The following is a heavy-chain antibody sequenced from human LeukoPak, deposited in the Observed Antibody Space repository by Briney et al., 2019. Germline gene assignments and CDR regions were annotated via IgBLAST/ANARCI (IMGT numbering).Heavy chain of an antibody. J-gene: IGHJ6*02. CDR2: ITSSSSTI. CDR3: ARVVVVPAAMLNYYYYYGMDV. D-gene: IGHD2-2*01. V-gene: IGHV3-48*02. CDR1: GFTFSSYN. Sequence: GGSLRLSCAASGFTFSSYNMNWVCQAPGKGLEWVSYITSSSSTIYYADSVKGRFTISRDNAKNSLYLQMNSLRDEDTAVYYCARVVVVPAAMLNYYYYYGMDVWGQGTTVTVSS.